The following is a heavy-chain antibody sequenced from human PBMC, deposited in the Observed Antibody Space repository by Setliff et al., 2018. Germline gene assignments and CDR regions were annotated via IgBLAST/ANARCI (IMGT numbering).Heavy chain of an antibody. V-gene: IGHV3-30*02. J-gene: IGHJ4*02. CDR2: ISIDDDKSNE. Sequence: SCKASGYTFISYDISWVRQAPGQGLEWMGWISIDDDKSNEYYADSVKGRFTISRDNSKNTLYLQMNSLRVEDTAVYYCAKGGIRGVYYFDYWGQGTLVTVSS. CDR1: GYTFISYD. D-gene: IGHD3-10*01. CDR3: AKGGIRGVYYFDY.